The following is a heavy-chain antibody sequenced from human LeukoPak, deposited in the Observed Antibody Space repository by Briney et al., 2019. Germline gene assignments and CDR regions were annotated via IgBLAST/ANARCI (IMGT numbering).Heavy chain of an antibody. J-gene: IGHJ3*02. CDR1: GFTFNSSA. CDR2: ISGIGGST. V-gene: IGHV3-23*01. CDR3: AKDRRGYYDTSGYYSVFDI. D-gene: IGHD3-22*01. Sequence: GGSLRLSCAASGFTFNSSAMSWVRQAPGKGLEWVSDISGIGGSTYYAHSVKGRFTISRDNSKNTLYLQMNTLRAEDTAVYYCAKDRRGYYDTSGYYSVFDIWGQGTMVTVSS.